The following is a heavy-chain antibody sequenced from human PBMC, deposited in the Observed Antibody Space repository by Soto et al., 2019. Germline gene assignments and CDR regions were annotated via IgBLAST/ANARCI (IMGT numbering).Heavy chain of an antibody. Sequence: ESVGRLVEPGGSLRLSCAASGLTVNNVWMTWVRQAPGKGLEWVGRIKKEADGGTTDYGAPVRGRFTISRDDSKNTLYLQMNSLKAEDTAVYYCTTGAGWGQGTLVTVSS. J-gene: IGHJ4*02. CDR3: TTGAG. D-gene: IGHD6-19*01. V-gene: IGHV3-15*07. CDR1: GLTVNNVW. CDR2: IKKEADGGTT.